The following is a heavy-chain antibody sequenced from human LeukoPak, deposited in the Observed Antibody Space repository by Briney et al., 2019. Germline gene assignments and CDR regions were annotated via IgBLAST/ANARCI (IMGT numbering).Heavy chain of an antibody. Sequence: PGGSLRLSCAASGFTFSSYGMHWVRQAPGKGLEWVAVISYDGSNKYYADSVKGRFTISRDNSKNTLYLQMNSLRAEDTAVYYCAKDSNPEYFDYWGQGTLVTVSP. D-gene: IGHD1-14*01. J-gene: IGHJ4*02. CDR1: GFTFSSYG. CDR3: AKDSNPEYFDY. V-gene: IGHV3-30*18. CDR2: ISYDGSNK.